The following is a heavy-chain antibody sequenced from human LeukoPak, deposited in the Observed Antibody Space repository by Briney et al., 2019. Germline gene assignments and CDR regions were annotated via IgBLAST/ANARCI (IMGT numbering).Heavy chain of an antibody. D-gene: IGHD4-17*01. CDR3: ARHFHPAETTGDYFDL. V-gene: IGHV5-51*01. Sequence: GESLKISCQSFGYNFTPYWIVWVRQMPGKGLEWMGITFAGYSYSIYSPSFQGHVTMSVDKSISTAYLQWSSLKASDTAMYYCARHFHPAETTGDYFDLWGRGTLVTVSA. J-gene: IGHJ2*01. CDR2: TFAGYSYS. CDR1: GYNFTPYW.